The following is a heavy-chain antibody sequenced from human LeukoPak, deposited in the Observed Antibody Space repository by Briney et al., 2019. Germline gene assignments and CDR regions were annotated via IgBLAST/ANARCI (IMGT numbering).Heavy chain of an antibody. CDR3: ARGNYDDSYAYGGDFDS. Sequence: SETLSLTCGVSGGSISSFYWNWIRQPPGKGLEWIGYMSNSGSTNYNPSLKSRLTISVDTSKNHLSLRLSSVTAADTAVYYCARGNYDDSYAYGGDFDSWGQGTLVTVSS. J-gene: IGHJ4*02. V-gene: IGHV4-59*01. CDR2: MSNSGST. CDR1: GGSISSFY. D-gene: IGHD3-16*01.